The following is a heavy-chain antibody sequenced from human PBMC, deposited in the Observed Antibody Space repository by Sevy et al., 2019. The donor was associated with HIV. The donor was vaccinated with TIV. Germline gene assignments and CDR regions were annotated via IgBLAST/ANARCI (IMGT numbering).Heavy chain of an antibody. Sequence: GSLRLSCAASGFTFSSYDMHWVRQATGKGLEWVSAIGTAGDTYYPGSVKGRFTISRENAKNSLYLQMNSLRAGDTAVYYCARGYDILTGFAFDIWGQGTMVTVSS. D-gene: IGHD3-9*01. V-gene: IGHV3-13*01. CDR2: IGTAGDT. J-gene: IGHJ3*02. CDR1: GFTFSSYD. CDR3: ARGYDILTGFAFDI.